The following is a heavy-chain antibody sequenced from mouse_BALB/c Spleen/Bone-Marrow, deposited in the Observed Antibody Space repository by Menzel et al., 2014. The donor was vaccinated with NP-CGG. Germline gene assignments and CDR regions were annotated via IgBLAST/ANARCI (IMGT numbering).Heavy chain of an antibody. Sequence: EVKLMESGAELVKPGASVKLSCTASGFNIKDTYMHWVKQRPEQGLEWIGRIDPANGNTKYDPKFQGKATITADTSSNAAYLQLSSLTSEDTAVYYGARWEYYAKDYWGQGTSVTVSS. CDR1: GFNIKDTY. V-gene: IGHV14-3*02. CDR3: ARWEYYAKDY. J-gene: IGHJ4*01. CDR2: IDPANGNT. D-gene: IGHD4-1*01.